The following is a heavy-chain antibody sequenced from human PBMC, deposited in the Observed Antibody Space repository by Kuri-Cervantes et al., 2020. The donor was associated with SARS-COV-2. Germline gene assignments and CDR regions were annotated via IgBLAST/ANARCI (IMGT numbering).Heavy chain of an antibody. V-gene: IGHV1-69*10. CDR2: IIPIFGIA. CDR3: ARDGEGSSWPPPIWWY. J-gene: IGHJ4*02. Sequence: SVKVSCKASGGTFSSYAISWARQAPGQGLEWMGGIIPIFGIANYAQKFQGRVTMTRDTSISTAYMELSRLRSDDTAVYYCARDGEGSSWPPPIWWYWGQGTLVTVSS. D-gene: IGHD6-13*01. CDR1: GGTFSSYA.